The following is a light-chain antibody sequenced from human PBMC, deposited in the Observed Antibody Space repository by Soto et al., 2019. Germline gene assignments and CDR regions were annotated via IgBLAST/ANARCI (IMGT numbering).Light chain of an antibody. V-gene: IGLV2-14*01. Sequence: QSALTQPASVSGSPGQSITISCSGTTNDIGGYNYVSWYRHHPGKVPKVIIYEVRNRPSGVSNRFSGSKSGNTASLTISGLQAEDEADYYCCSYTSSATLVFGGGTKLTVL. J-gene: IGLJ3*02. CDR1: TNDIGGYNY. CDR3: CSYTSSATLV. CDR2: EVR.